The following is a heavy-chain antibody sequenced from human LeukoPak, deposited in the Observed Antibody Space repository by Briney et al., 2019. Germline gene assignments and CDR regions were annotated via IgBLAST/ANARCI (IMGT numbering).Heavy chain of an antibody. CDR1: GYTFTSYY. V-gene: IGHV1-46*01. Sequence: ASVKVSCKASGYTFTSYYMHWVRQAPGQGLEWMGIINPSGGSTSYAQKFQGRVTMTRDTSTSTVHMELSSLRSEDTAVYYCARDLQRIAVIPRGGGNWYFDLWGRGTLVTVSS. CDR2: INPSGGST. J-gene: IGHJ2*01. CDR3: ARDLQRIAVIPRGGGNWYFDL. D-gene: IGHD6-19*01.